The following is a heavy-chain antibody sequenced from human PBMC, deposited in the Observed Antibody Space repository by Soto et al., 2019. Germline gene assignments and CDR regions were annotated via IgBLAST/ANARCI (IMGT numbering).Heavy chain of an antibody. CDR3: AREDDGGDRDYYGLEV. J-gene: IGHJ6*04. D-gene: IGHD2-21*02. V-gene: IGHV4-30-4*08. CDR1: GGSISSEYFH. Sequence: SETLSLTCAVSGGSISSEYFHWTWIRQSPGKGLEWIGYIHYTGSIMYNPSFKSRLTMAVDTTKNQFSLQLTSVTAADTAVYFCAREDDGGDRDYYGLEVWGKGPAVTVS. CDR2: IHYTGSI.